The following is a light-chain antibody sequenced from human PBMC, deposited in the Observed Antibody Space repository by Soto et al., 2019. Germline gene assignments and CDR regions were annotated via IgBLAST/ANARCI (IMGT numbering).Light chain of an antibody. CDR1: QSVNTY. J-gene: IGKJ4*01. V-gene: IGKV3-11*01. CDR2: DAS. CDR3: QQHIDWPLT. Sequence: EFLWTQSPATLSLSPGERATLSCRASQSVNTYFAWFQQKPGQTPRLLLYDASHRATGIPARFSGSGSGTDFSLTISSLEPEDFAVYYCQQHIDWPLTFGGGTKIEFK.